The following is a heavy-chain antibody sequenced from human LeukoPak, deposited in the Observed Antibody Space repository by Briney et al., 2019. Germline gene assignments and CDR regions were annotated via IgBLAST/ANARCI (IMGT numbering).Heavy chain of an antibody. CDR1: GFTFSTYA. Sequence: GGSLKLSGAASGFTFSTYAMTWVRQAPGKGLEWVSGMTSGGDTYYSDSVKGRFTISRDNSKSTLYLQMNSLRAEDTAVYYCAKLPRAHLGLDYWGQGTLVTVSS. CDR3: AKLPRAHLGLDY. J-gene: IGHJ4*02. V-gene: IGHV3-23*01. CDR2: MTSGGDT.